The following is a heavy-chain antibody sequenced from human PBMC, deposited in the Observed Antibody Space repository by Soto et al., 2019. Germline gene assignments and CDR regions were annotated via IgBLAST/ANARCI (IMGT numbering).Heavy chain of an antibody. CDR3: AREGSGYLLDY. J-gene: IGHJ4*02. CDR2: IIPILGIA. V-gene: IGHV1-69*08. Sequence: QVQLVQSGAEVKKPGSSVKVSCKASGGTFSSYTISWVRQAPGQGLEWMGRIIPILGIANYAQKFQGRVTXTXXKSTSTAYMELSSLRSEDTAVYYCAREGSGYLLDYWGQGTLVTVSS. D-gene: IGHD3-22*01. CDR1: GGTFSSYT.